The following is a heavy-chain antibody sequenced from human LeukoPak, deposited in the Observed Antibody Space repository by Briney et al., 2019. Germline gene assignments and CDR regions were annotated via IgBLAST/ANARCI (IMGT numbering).Heavy chain of an antibody. D-gene: IGHD3-16*01. CDR3: ARAFPLGNWFDP. V-gene: IGHV4-30-4*08. CDR2: IYYSGNT. J-gene: IGHJ5*02. Sequence: SQTLSLXCTVSGGSISSGDYYWSWIRQPPGKGLEWIGYIYYSGNTYYNPSLKSRVTISVDTSKNQFSLKLSSVTAADTAVYYCARAFPLGNWFDPWGQGTLVTVSS. CDR1: GGSISSGDYY.